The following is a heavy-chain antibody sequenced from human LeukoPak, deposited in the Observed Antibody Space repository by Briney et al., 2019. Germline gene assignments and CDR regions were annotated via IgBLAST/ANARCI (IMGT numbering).Heavy chain of an antibody. CDR2: INHSGST. D-gene: IGHD2-2*01. J-gene: IGHJ4*02. CDR1: GGSFSGYY. Sequence: SETLSLTCAVYGGSFSGYYWSWVRQPPGEGLEWIGEINHSGSTNYNPSLTRRVTISVDTSKNQFSLKLSSVTATDTAVYYCARGWDIVVVPAAPGEYYFDYWGQGTLVTVSS. V-gene: IGHV4-34*01. CDR3: ARGWDIVVVPAAPGEYYFDY.